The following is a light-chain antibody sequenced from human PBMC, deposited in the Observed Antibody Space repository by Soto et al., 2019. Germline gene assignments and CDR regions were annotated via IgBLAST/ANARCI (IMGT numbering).Light chain of an antibody. CDR2: WAS. J-gene: IGKJ1*01. CDR1: QSLLYNSNNKNY. CDR3: QQYYRSPRT. Sequence: DIVMTQSPDSLAVSLGERATINCKSSQSLLYNSNNKNYLTWYQQKPGQPPKLLIYWASTRESGVPDRFSGSGSGTDFTLTINSLQAEDVAVYYCQQYYRSPRTFGQGTKVDIK. V-gene: IGKV4-1*01.